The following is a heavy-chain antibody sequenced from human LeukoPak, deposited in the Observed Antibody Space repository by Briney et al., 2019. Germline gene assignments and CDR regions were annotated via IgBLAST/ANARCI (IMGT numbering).Heavy chain of an antibody. V-gene: IGHV1-69*05. D-gene: IGHD3-22*01. CDR3: ARIVYDSSGYPYYFDY. J-gene: IGHJ4*02. CDR2: IIPIFGTA. Sequence: SVTVSCKASGSTFSSYAISWVRQAPGQGLEWMGGIIPIFGTANYAQKFQGRVTITTDESTSTAYMELSSLRSEDTAVYYCARIVYDSSGYPYYFDYWGQGTLVTVSS. CDR1: GSTFSSYA.